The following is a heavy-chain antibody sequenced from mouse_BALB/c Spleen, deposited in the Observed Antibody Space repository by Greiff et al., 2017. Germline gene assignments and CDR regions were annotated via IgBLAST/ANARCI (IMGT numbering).Heavy chain of an antibody. CDR3: ERDRSWGFDV. CDR1: GYTFTSYW. CDR2: IAPRSGST. V-gene: IGHV1S41*01. J-gene: IGHJ1*01. Sequence: DLVKPGASVKLSCKASGYTFTSYWINWIKQRPGQGLEWIGRIAPRSGSTYYNEMFKGKATLTVDTSSSTAYIQLSSLSSEDSAVYFCERDRSWGFDVWGAGTTVTVSS. D-gene: IGHD2-14*01.